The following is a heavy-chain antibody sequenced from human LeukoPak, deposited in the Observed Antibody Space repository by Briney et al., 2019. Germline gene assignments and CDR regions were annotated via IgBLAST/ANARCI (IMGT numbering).Heavy chain of an antibody. V-gene: IGHV3-9*01. CDR2: VSWSSGSI. D-gene: IGHD6-19*01. J-gene: IGHJ4*02. CDR3: VRRIDGSGQYGGYYFDY. Sequence: PGRSLRLSCAASGFTFDDYAMHWVRQAPGKGLEWVSGVSWSSGSIAYADSVKGRFTISRDNAKNSLYLQMNSLSPEDTALYYCVRRIDGSGQYGGYYFDYWGQGTLVTVSS. CDR1: GFTFDDYA.